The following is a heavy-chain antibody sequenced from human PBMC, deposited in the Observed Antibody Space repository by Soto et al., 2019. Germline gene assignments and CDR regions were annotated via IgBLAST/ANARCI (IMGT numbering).Heavy chain of an antibody. CDR1: GGSISSGGYY. CDR2: IYYSGST. D-gene: IGHD3-9*01. J-gene: IGHJ4*02. Sequence: QVQLQESGPGLVKPSQTLSLTCTVSGGSISSGGYYWSWIRQHPGKGLEWIGYIYYSGSTYYNPSLKSRVTISVDTSKNQFSLKLSSVTAADTAVYYCARERKYYDILTGYYNGYFDYWGQGTLVTVSS. CDR3: ARERKYYDILTGYYNGYFDY. V-gene: IGHV4-31*03.